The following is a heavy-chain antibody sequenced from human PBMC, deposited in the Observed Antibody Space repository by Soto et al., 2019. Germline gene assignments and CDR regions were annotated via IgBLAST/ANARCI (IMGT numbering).Heavy chain of an antibody. Sequence: GGSLRLSCAASGFTFSSYAMSWVRQAPGKGLEWVSAISGSGGSTYYADSVKGRFTISRDNSKNTLYLQMNSLRAEDTAVYYCAKDLQSLQYGDYFDYWGQGTLVTVSS. CDR1: GFTFSSYA. J-gene: IGHJ4*02. CDR3: AKDLQSLQYGDYFDY. D-gene: IGHD4-17*01. CDR2: ISGSGGST. V-gene: IGHV3-23*01.